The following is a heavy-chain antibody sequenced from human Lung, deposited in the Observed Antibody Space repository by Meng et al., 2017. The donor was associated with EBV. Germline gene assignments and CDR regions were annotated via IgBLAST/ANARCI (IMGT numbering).Heavy chain of an antibody. Sequence: QAQLPGSRPGLVKPSATLSLTCTVSGGPISSYYWSWSRQPPGKGLEWIGYIYYSGSTNYNPSLKSRVTISVDTSKNQFSLKLSSVTAADTAVYYCARVRGWELLWGQGTLVTVSS. CDR1: GGPISSYY. D-gene: IGHD1-26*01. CDR3: ARVRGWELL. J-gene: IGHJ4*02. CDR2: IYYSGST. V-gene: IGHV4-59*01.